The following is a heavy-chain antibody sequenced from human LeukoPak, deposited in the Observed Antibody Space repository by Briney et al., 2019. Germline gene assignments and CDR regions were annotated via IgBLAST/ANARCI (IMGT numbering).Heavy chain of an antibody. CDR2: MNPNSGNT. CDR3: ARVRPRDAFDI. Sequence: ASVKVSCKASGYTFTSSDINWVRQATGQGLEWMGWMNPNSGNTGYAQKFQGRVTITRNTSISTAYMELSSLRSEDTAVYYCARVRPRDAFDIWGQGTMVTVSS. CDR1: GYTFTSSD. V-gene: IGHV1-8*03. J-gene: IGHJ3*02. D-gene: IGHD3-10*01.